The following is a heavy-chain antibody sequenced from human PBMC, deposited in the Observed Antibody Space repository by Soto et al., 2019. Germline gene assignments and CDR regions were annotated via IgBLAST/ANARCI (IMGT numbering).Heavy chain of an antibody. CDR2: ISGSGGST. Sequence: LRLSCAASGFTFSSYAMSWVRQAPGKGLEWVSAISGSGGSTYYADSVKGRFAISRDNSKNTLYLQMNSLRAEDTAVYYCAKASIVVVVAATIFDYWGQGTLVTVSS. CDR1: GFTFSSYA. D-gene: IGHD2-15*01. CDR3: AKASIVVVVAATIFDY. J-gene: IGHJ4*02. V-gene: IGHV3-23*01.